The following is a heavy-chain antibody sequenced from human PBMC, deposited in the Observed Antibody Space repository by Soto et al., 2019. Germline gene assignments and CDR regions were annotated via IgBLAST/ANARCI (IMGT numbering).Heavy chain of an antibody. D-gene: IGHD5-18*01. CDR3: ARHFDTDFFDI. V-gene: IGHV5-51*01. CDR1: GYSFTSYW. CDR2: TYPGNSDT. Sequence: PGESLQISCKASGYSFTSYWIGWVRQMPGKGLEWMGITYPGNSDTRYSPSFQGQVTISADKSISTAYLQWSSLKASDSAMYYCARHFDTDFFDIWGQGTMVTVSS. J-gene: IGHJ3*02.